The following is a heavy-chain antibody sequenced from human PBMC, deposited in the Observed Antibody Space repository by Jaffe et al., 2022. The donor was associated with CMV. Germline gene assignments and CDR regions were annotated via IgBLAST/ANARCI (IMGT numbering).Heavy chain of an antibody. J-gene: IGHJ4*02. D-gene: IGHD2-2*01. Sequence: QVQLQESGPGLVKPSGTLSLTCAVSGGSISSSNWWSWVRQPPGKGLEWIGEIYHSGSTNYNPSLKSRVTISVDKSKNQFSLKLSSVTAADTAVYYCARDSYCSSTSCLDKSDYWGQGTLVTVSS. V-gene: IGHV4-4*02. CDR1: GGSISSSNW. CDR3: ARDSYCSSTSCLDKSDY. CDR2: IYHSGST.